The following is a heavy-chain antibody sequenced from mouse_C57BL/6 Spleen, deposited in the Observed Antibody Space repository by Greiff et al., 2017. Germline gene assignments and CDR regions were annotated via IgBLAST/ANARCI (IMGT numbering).Heavy chain of an antibody. CDR2: IDPNSGGT. Sequence: QVQLQQPGAELVKPGASVKLSCKASGYTFTSYWLHWVKQRPGRGLEWIGRIDPNSGGTKYNEKFKSKATLTVDKPSSTAYMQLSSLTSEDSAVYYCATYYGSRGPYAMDYWGQGTSVTVSS. D-gene: IGHD1-1*01. CDR3: ATYYGSRGPYAMDY. J-gene: IGHJ4*01. V-gene: IGHV1-72*01. CDR1: GYTFTSYW.